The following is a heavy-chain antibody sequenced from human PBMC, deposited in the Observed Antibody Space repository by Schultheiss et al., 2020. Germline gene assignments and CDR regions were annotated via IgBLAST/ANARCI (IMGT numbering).Heavy chain of an antibody. V-gene: IGHV4-4*02. J-gene: IGHJ6*02. CDR2: INHSGSI. CDR3: ARDGGYCSGGSCSYYYYYGMDV. CDR1: GGSISSSNW. Sequence: SETLSLTCAVSGGSISSSNWWSWVRQPPGEGLEWIGEINHSGSINYNPSLKSRVTISVDTSKNQFSLKLSSVTAADTAVYYCARDGGYCSGGSCSYYYYYGMDVWGQGTTVTVSS. D-gene: IGHD2-15*01.